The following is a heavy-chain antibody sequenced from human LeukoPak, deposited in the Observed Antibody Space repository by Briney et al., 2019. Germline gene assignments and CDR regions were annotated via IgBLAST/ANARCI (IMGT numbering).Heavy chain of an antibody. J-gene: IGHJ4*02. CDR2: ISGNAGST. CDR3: AKDPAPYYYDSSGSYGGSFDY. V-gene: IGHV3-23*01. D-gene: IGHD3-22*01. CDR1: GFTLSSYA. Sequence: GGSLRLSCAASGFTLSSYAMSWVRQAPGKGLEWVSLISGNAGSTYYADSVKGRFTISRDITKNTLYLQMNSLRAEDTAVYYCAKDPAPYYYDSSGSYGGSFDYWGQGTLVTVSS.